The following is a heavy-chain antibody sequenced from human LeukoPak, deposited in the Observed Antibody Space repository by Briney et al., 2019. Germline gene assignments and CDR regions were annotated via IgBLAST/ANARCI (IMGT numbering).Heavy chain of an antibody. CDR2: IYYSGTT. Sequence: PSETLSLTCTVSGGSISSHYWSWIRQPPGKGLEWIGYIYYSGTTNYNPSLKSRVTISVDTSKNQFSLKLSSVTAADTAVYYCGTHRSSSIGAFDIWGQGTMVTVSS. CDR3: GTHRSSSIGAFDI. CDR1: GGSISSHY. V-gene: IGHV4-59*11. J-gene: IGHJ3*02. D-gene: IGHD6-6*01.